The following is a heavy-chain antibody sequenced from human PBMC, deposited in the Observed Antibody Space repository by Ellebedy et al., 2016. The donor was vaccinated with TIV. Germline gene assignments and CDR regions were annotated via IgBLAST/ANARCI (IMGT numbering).Heavy chain of an antibody. D-gene: IGHD4-17*01. J-gene: IGHJ4*02. Sequence: MPSETLSLTCTVSGGSISSGHNYWSWIRKPPGKGLEWIGYIYYSGSTNHNPSLKSRVTISVDTSKNQFSLRLSSVTAADTAVYYCARLTTVTWGFDYWGQGTLVTVSS. V-gene: IGHV4-61*01. CDR3: ARLTTVTWGFDY. CDR1: GGSISSGHNY. CDR2: IYYSGST.